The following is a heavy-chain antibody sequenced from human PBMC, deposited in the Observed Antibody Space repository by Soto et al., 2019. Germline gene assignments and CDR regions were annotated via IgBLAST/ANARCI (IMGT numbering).Heavy chain of an antibody. CDR1: GYTLTELS. V-gene: IGHV1-24*01. CDR3: ATDRPNWNDAPFDI. J-gene: IGHJ3*02. Sequence: ASVKVSCKVSGYTLTELSMHWVRQAPGKGLEWMGGFDPEDGETIYAQKFQGRVTMTEDTSTDTAYMELSSLRSEDTAVYYCATDRPNWNDAPFDIWGQGTMVTVSS. CDR2: FDPEDGET. D-gene: IGHD1-1*01.